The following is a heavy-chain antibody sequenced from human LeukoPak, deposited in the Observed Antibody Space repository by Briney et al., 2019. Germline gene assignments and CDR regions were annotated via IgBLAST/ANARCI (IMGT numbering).Heavy chain of an antibody. V-gene: IGHV3-49*03. J-gene: IGHJ5*02. Sequence: GGSLRLSCTASGFTFGDYAMSWFRQAPGKGLEWVGLIRSKAYGGTTEYAASVKGRFTISRDDSKSLAYLQMNSLKTEDTAIYFCTRDDYGDLWGQGTLVTVSS. D-gene: IGHD4-17*01. CDR3: TRDDYGDL. CDR2: IRSKAYGGTT. CDR1: GFTFGDYA.